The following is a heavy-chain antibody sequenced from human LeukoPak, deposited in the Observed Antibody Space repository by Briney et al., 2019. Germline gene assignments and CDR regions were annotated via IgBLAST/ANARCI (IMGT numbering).Heavy chain of an antibody. CDR3: ASEVSSSWRDYYMDV. D-gene: IGHD6-13*01. V-gene: IGHV3-23*01. Sequence: GGSLRLSCAASGLTFSSHAMTWVRQVPGKGLEWVSSISGSGGATYYADSVKGRFTISRDNSKNTLYLQMNSLRAEDTAVYYCASEVSSSWRDYYMDVWGKGTTVTVSS. J-gene: IGHJ6*03. CDR2: ISGSGGAT. CDR1: GLTFSSHA.